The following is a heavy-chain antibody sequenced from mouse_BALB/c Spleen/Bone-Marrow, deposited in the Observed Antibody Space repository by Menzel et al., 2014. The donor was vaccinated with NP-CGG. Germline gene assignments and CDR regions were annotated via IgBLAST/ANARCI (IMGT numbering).Heavy chain of an antibody. Sequence: ESGPGLVRPSQSLSLTCSVTGCSITSGYYWNWIRQFPGNKLEWMGYISYDGSNNYNPSLKNRISITRDTSKNQFSLKLNSVTTEDTATYYCARGDGYYGGAMDYWGQGTSVTVSS. D-gene: IGHD2-3*01. CDR1: GCSITSGYY. CDR3: ARGDGYYGGAMDY. V-gene: IGHV3-6*02. J-gene: IGHJ4*01. CDR2: ISYDGSN.